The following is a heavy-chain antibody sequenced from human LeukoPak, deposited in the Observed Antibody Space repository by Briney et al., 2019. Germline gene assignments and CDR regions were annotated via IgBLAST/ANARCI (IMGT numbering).Heavy chain of an antibody. D-gene: IGHD5-12*01. CDR3: AKDRVRLFRNWFDP. CDR1: GFTFDDYA. V-gene: IGHV3-9*01. CDR2: ISWDSGSI. J-gene: IGHJ5*02. Sequence: GGSLRLSCAASGFTFDDYAMHWVRQAPGKGLEWVSGISWDSGSIGYADSVKGRFTISRDNAKNSLYLQMNSLRAEDTALYYCAKDRVRLFRNWFDPWGQGTLVTVSS.